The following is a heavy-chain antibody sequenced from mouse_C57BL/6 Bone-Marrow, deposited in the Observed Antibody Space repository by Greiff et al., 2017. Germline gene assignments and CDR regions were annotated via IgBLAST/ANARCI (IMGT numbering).Heavy chain of an antibody. D-gene: IGHD4-1*02. J-gene: IGHJ3*01. CDR1: GYTFTSYW. CDR2: IYPGTSDT. V-gene: IGHV1-5*01. CDR3: ASLNWDWFAY. Sequence: EVQLQQSGTVLARPGASVKMSCKTSGYTFTSYWMHWVKQRPGQGLAWIGAIYPGTSDTSYNQKFKGKATLTAVTSASTAYMGLSSLTNEDSAVYYGASLNWDWFAYWGQGTLVTVSA.